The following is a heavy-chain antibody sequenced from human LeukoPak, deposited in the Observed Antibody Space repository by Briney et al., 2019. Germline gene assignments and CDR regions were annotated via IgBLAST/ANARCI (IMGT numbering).Heavy chain of an antibody. CDR2: ISSSGSTI. V-gene: IGHV3-11*01. D-gene: IGHD6-13*01. Sequence: PGGSLRLSCAAFGFTFSDYYMSWIRQAPGKGLEWVSYISSSGSTIYYADSVKGRFTISRDNAKNSLYLQMNSLRAEDTAVYYCARGFDSSSWYDVGPLFDYWGQGTLVTVSS. CDR1: GFTFSDYY. CDR3: ARGFDSSSWYDVGPLFDY. J-gene: IGHJ4*02.